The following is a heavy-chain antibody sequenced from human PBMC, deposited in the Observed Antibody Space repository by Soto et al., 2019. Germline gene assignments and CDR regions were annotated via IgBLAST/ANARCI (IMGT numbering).Heavy chain of an antibody. D-gene: IGHD3-10*01. CDR2: INHSGST. J-gene: IGHJ5*02. V-gene: IGHV4-34*01. CDR1: GGSFNDYF. Sequence: QVQLQQGGAGLLKPSETLSLTCAVSGGSFNDYFWTWIRQSPGKGLAWIGEINHSGSTKYNPSLKSRVTMSVDTAKNQFSLYITAVSAADTGVYYCARGRRANMLRGLDPWGQGTLVTVSS. CDR3: ARGRRANMLRGLDP.